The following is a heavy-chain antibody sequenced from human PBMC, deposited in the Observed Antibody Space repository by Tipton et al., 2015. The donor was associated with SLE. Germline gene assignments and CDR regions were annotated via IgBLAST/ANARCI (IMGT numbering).Heavy chain of an antibody. V-gene: IGHV3-23*01. D-gene: IGHD3-10*01. CDR3: AKGSGVYWYFDL. J-gene: IGHJ2*01. CDR1: GFTFSSYA. CDR2: ISGSGGST. Sequence: SLRLSCAASGFTFSSYAMSWVRQAPGKGLEWVSAISGSGGSTYYADSAKGRFTISRDNSKNTLYLQMNSLRAEDTAVYYCAKGSGVYWYFDLWGRGTLVTVSS.